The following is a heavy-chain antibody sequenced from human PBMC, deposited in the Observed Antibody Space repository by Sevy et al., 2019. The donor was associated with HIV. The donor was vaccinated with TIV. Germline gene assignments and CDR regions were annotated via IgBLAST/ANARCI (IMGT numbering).Heavy chain of an antibody. D-gene: IGHD3-22*01. J-gene: IGHJ6*02. CDR1: GFTFSSYS. CDR3: ASDPNYYDSSGYYKQNYGMDV. CDR2: ISSSSSYM. V-gene: IGHV3-21*01. Sequence: GGSLRLSCAASGFTFSSYSMNWVRQAPGKGLEWVSSISSSSSYMYYADSVKGRFTISRDNAKNSLYLQMNSLRAEDTAVYYCASDPNYYDSSGYYKQNYGMDVWGQGTTVTVSS.